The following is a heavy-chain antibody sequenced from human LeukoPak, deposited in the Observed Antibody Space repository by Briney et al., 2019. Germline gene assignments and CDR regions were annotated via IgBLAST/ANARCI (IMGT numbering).Heavy chain of an antibody. CDR2: TLYDGSNE. J-gene: IGHJ4*02. Sequence: GGSLRLSCTASGVTLSSYGMHWVRQAQGKGLQWVAVTLYDGSNEYYADAGKGRFTVSRDNSENTLYLQMNSLRSEDTAVYYCAKDSSRWAFDYWGQGTLVTVSS. CDR3: AKDSSRWAFDY. D-gene: IGHD6-13*01. CDR1: GVTLSSYG. V-gene: IGHV3-30*18.